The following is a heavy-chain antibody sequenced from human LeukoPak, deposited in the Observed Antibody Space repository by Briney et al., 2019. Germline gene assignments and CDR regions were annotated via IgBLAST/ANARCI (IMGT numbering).Heavy chain of an antibody. CDR2: TYSRAKWYN. V-gene: IGHV6-1*01. CDR1: GDSVSSNSAA. D-gene: IGHD6-19*01. Sequence: QTLSLTCAISGDSVSSNSAAWNWIRQSPSRGLEWLGRTYSRAKWYNDYAAAVKRRITINPDTSKNQFSLQLISVTPEDTAVYYCARFNSGWQTYYLDYWGQGTLVTVSS. CDR3: ARFNSGWQTYYLDY. J-gene: IGHJ4*02.